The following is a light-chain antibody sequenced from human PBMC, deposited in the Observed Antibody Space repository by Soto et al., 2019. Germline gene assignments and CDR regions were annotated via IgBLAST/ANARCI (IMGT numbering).Light chain of an antibody. Sequence: EIVMTQTPLSSPVTLGQPASISCRSSQSLVDTDGNTYLSWLHQRPGQPPRLLIYKVSNRFSGVPDRFSGSGAGTDFTLHISWVEAEDVGVYYCMQHRQSLSFGGGAKVEIK. V-gene: IGKV2-24*01. CDR1: QSLVDTDGNTY. CDR2: KVS. CDR3: MQHRQSLS. J-gene: IGKJ4*01.